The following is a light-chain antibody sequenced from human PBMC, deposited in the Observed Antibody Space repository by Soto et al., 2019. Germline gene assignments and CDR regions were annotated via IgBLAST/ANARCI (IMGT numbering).Light chain of an antibody. V-gene: IGKV3-11*01. CDR1: QSVSSY. CDR2: DAS. J-gene: IGKJ3*01. CDR3: QQRSNWPRIT. Sequence: EIVLTQSPATLSLSPGERATLSCRASQSVSSYLAWYQQKPGQAPRLLIYDASNRATGIPARFSDSGCGTDFTLTISSLEPEDFAVYYCQQRSNWPRITFGPGTKVDIK.